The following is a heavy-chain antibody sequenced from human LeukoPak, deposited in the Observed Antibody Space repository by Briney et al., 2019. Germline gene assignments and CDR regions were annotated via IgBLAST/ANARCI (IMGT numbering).Heavy chain of an antibody. J-gene: IGHJ4*02. CDR2: ISGSGGST. CDR1: GFTFSSYA. CDR3: AKGKRGYSYGWDY. D-gene: IGHD5-18*01. Sequence: GGSLRLSCAASGFTFSSYAMSWVRQAPGKGREGVSAISGSGGSTYYAASVKRRFALSRDNSKNTLYLQMSSLRAQDTAVYYCAKGKRGYSYGWDYWGQGTLVTLAS. V-gene: IGHV3-23*01.